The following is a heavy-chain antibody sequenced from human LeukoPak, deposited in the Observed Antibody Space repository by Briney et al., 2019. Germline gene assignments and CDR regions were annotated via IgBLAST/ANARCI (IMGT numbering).Heavy chain of an antibody. D-gene: IGHD3-22*01. V-gene: IGHV4-59*08. CDR2: IYYSGST. CDR3: AASSGYDSPFDY. CDR1: GGSISSYY. Sequence: SETLSLTCTVSGGSISSYYWSWIRQPPGKGLEWIGYIYYSGSTNYNPSLKSRVTISVDTSKNQFSLKLSSVTAADTAVYYCAASSGYDSPFDYRGQGTLVTVSS. J-gene: IGHJ4*02.